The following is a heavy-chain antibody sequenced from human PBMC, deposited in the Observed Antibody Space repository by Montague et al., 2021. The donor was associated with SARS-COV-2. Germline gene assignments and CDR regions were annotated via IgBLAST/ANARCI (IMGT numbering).Heavy chain of an antibody. CDR2: VNQSGTT. J-gene: IGHJ3*01. CDR1: GGSFSNYY. CDR3: ASGRRPVVVPGAGPAGRAFDF. V-gene: IGHV4-34*01. D-gene: IGHD2-2*01. Sequence: SETLSLTCAISGGSFSNYYWSWIRQPPGKGLEWIGEVNQSGTTIYNPSVKSGVTISEYTSKNKFYLRLNSVTAAATALYYCASGRRPVVVPGAGPAGRAFDFWGQGTMVTVSS.